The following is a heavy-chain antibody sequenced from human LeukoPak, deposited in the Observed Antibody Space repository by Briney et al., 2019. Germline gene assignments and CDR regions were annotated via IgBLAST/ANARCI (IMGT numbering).Heavy chain of an antibody. D-gene: IGHD6-13*01. CDR3: ARGGIAAAGRSVGY. J-gene: IGHJ4*02. V-gene: IGHV1-69*05. CDR1: GYTFVSHG. Sequence: ASVKVSCKAAGYTFVSHGIGWVRLAPGQGLEWMGGIIPIFGTANYAQKFQGRVTITTDESTSTAYMELSSLRSEDTAVYYCARGGIAAAGRSVGYWGQGTLVTVSS. CDR2: IIPIFGTA.